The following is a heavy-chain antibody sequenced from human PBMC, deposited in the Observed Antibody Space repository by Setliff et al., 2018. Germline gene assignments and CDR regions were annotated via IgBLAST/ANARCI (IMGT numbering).Heavy chain of an antibody. CDR2: IRPDGSNK. CDR1: GFTFSGYG. CDR3: AKDTYYYDSSGYYVFDY. D-gene: IGHD3-22*01. J-gene: IGHJ4*02. V-gene: IGHV3-30*02. Sequence: GFTFSGYGIHWVRQAPGKGLEWVAFIRPDGSNKYYADFVKGRFTISRDNSKNTLYLQMNSLRVEDTAVYYCAKDTYYYDSSGYYVFDYWGQGTLVTVSS.